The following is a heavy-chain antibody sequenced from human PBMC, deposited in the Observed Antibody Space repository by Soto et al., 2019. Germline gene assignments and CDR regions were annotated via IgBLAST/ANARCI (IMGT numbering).Heavy chain of an antibody. Sequence: QVQLQESGPGLVKPSETLSLTCTVSGGSISNSLYYWGWIRQPPGKGLEWIGTTYYSGNTYYNPSLSSRVTMPVDTSKNQFSLILSSVTAADTAVYFCARRAAAGQYQFDLWGQGTVVTVSS. CDR1: GGSISNSLYY. J-gene: IGHJ4*02. CDR3: ARRAAAGQYQFDL. CDR2: TYYSGNT. V-gene: IGHV4-39*01. D-gene: IGHD6-13*01.